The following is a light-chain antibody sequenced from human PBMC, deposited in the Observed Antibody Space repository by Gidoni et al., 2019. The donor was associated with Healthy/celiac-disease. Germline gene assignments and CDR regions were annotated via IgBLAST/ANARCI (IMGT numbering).Light chain of an antibody. J-gene: IGKJ1*01. V-gene: IGKV3-15*01. Sequence: MVMTQSPATLSVSPGKRATLSCLASQSVSSNLAWYQQKPGQAPRLLIYGASTRATGIPARVSGSGSGTEFTLTISSLQSEDFALYYCQQYNNWPGTFGQGTKVEIK. CDR1: QSVSSN. CDR2: GAS. CDR3: QQYNNWPGT.